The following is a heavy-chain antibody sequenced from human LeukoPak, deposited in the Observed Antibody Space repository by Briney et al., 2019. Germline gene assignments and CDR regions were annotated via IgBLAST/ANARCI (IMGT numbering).Heavy chain of an antibody. V-gene: IGHV4-30-2*01. CDR1: GGTISSGGYY. J-gene: IGHJ5*02. CDR2: IYHSGST. CDR3: ARDLECSGGSCYHNWFDP. Sequence: PSQTLSLTCTVSGGTISSGGYYWSWIRQPPGKGLEWIGYIYHSGSTYYNPSLKSRVTISVDRSKNQFSLKLSSVTAADTAVYYCARDLECSGGSCYHNWFDPWGQGTLVTVSS. D-gene: IGHD2-15*01.